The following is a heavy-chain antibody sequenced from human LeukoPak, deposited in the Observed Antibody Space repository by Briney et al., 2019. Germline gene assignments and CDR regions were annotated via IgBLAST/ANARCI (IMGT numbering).Heavy chain of an antibody. J-gene: IGHJ3*02. CDR3: ARIRDGYNDAYDI. D-gene: IGHD5-24*01. CDR2: IIPIFGTA. Sequence: GASVKVSCKASGGTFSSYAISWVRQAPGQGLEWMGGIIPIFGTANYAQKFQGGVTITADESTSTAYMELSSLRSEDTAIYYCARIRDGYNDAYDIWGQGTVVTVPS. V-gene: IGHV1-69*13. CDR1: GGTFSSYA.